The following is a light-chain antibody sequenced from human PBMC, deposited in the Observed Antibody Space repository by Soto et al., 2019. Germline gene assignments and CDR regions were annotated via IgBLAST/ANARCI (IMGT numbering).Light chain of an antibody. V-gene: IGLV2-14*01. CDR2: EVS. CDR3: SSYTGSSAV. Sequence: QSALTQPASVSGSPGQSITISCSGTSSDVGAYNYVSWYQQHPGKAPKLMIYEVSNRPSGVSNRFSGSKSGYTASLTISGLQAEDEADYYCSSYTGSSAVFGGGTKLTVL. J-gene: IGLJ2*01. CDR1: SSDVGAYNY.